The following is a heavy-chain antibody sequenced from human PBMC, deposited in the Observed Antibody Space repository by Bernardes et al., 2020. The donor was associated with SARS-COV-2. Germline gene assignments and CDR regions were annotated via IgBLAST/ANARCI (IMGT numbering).Heavy chain of an antibody. D-gene: IGHD6-13*01. V-gene: IGHV5-51*01. CDR2: IYPGVCAT. CDR3: ARGPIAAAGLFDY. Sequence: QSPKLSSTRSRYSFSVYSIGSVPQMPGKGLEWRGIIYPGVCATTSTPSFQGQVTISADKSISTAYLQWSSLKASDTAMYSCARGPIAAAGLFDYWGQGTLVTVAS. CDR1: RYSFSVYS. J-gene: IGHJ4*02.